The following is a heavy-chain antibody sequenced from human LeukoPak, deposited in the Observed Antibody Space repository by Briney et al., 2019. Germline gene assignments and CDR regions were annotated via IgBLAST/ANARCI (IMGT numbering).Heavy chain of an antibody. D-gene: IGHD3-22*01. Sequence: GSLRLSCAASGFTFSSYAMSWVRQAPGKGLEWVSVIYSGGSTYYADSVKGRFTISRDNSKNTLYLQMNSLRAEDTAVYYCARDLLYYYDSSGYAPLDYWGQGTLVTVSS. J-gene: IGHJ4*02. CDR3: ARDLLYYYDSSGYAPLDY. V-gene: IGHV3-66*01. CDR1: GFTFSSYA. CDR2: IYSGGST.